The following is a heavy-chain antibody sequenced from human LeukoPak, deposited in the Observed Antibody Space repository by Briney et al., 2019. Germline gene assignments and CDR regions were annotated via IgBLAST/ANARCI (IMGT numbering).Heavy chain of an antibody. CDR1: GFTFSSYR. CDR3: ARDPGDYFGGY. J-gene: IGHJ4*02. Sequence: GGSLRLSCVASGFTFSSYRMSWVRQAPGKGLEWVANIKQDGSEKYYVDSVKGRFTISRDNTKNSLYLQMSSLRAEDTAVFYCARDPGDYFGGYWGQGTLVTVSS. V-gene: IGHV3-7*01. D-gene: IGHD4-17*01. CDR2: IKQDGSEK.